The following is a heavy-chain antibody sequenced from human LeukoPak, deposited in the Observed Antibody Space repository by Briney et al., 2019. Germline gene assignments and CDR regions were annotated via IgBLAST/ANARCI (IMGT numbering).Heavy chain of an antibody. D-gene: IGHD5-18*01. CDR3: AASIQLWSSDAFDI. V-gene: IGHV4-4*07. Sequence: SETLSLSCTVSRGSISSYYWSWIRQPAGKGLEWIGRIYTSGSTNYNPSLKSRVTMSVDTSKNQFSLKLSSVTAADTAVYYCAASIQLWSSDAFDIWGQGTMVTVSS. CDR2: IYTSGST. CDR1: RGSISSYY. J-gene: IGHJ3*02.